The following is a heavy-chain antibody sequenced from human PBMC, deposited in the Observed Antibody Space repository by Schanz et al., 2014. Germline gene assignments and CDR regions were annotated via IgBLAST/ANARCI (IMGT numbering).Heavy chain of an antibody. CDR2: IHYSRGT. J-gene: IGHJ3*02. Sequence: QVQLQESGPGLVKPSETLSLTCAVSGGSISGYYWSWIRQPPGKGLEWIAFIHYSRGTNYNPSLKGGVTISGDTSKNEFSLKLTSVTAADTAVYYCATNMVQGTISDAFDIWGQGTMVTVSS. V-gene: IGHV4-59*12. D-gene: IGHD3-10*01. CDR1: GGSISGYY. CDR3: ATNMVQGTISDAFDI.